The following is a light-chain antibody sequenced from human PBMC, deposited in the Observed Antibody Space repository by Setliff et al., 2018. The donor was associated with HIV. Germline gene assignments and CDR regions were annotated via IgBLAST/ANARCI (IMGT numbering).Light chain of an antibody. J-gene: IGLJ1*01. Sequence: QSALTQPASVSGSPGQSIAISCTGSSSDVGGFNSVSWYQQHPDKAPKLIVYEVTNRPSEVSDRFFGSKSGNTASLTISGHQTEDEADYYCPSYTTTTPSPYVFGTGTKVTVL. CDR3: PSYTTTTPSPYV. V-gene: IGLV2-14*03. CDR2: EVT. CDR1: SSDVGGFNS.